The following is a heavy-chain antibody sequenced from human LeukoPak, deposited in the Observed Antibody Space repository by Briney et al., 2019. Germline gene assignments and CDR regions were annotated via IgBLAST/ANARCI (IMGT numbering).Heavy chain of an antibody. V-gene: IGHV3-48*03. CDR1: EFSFSSYE. CDR2: ISSRGSTT. CDR3: ARDSRRSGYNHYYYYMDV. Sequence: PGGSLRLSCAASEFSFSSYEMHWVRQAPGKGLEWLSYISSRGSTTYYADSVKGRFTISRDNAKNSLYLQMNSLRAEDTAVYYCARDSRRSGYNHYYYYMDVWGKGTTVTVSS. J-gene: IGHJ6*03. D-gene: IGHD3-22*01.